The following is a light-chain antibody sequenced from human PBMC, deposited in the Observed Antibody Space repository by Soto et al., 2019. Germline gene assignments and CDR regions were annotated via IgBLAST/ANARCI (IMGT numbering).Light chain of an antibody. CDR1: QDISNF. Sequence: DIQMTQSPSSLSASVGDRVTITCRASQDISNFLVWFQQXXXXVPNLLIYGASTLQSGVPSRFSGSGSGTDFTLTISSLQPEDVATYFCQKYNSAPFTFGPGTTVDIK. V-gene: IGKV1-27*01. CDR2: GAS. J-gene: IGKJ3*01. CDR3: QKYNSAPFT.